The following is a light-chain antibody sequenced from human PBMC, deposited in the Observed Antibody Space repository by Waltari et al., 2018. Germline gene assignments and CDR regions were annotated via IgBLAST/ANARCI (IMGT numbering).Light chain of an antibody. V-gene: IGKV1-39*01. CDR3: HQTYNTPYT. CDR2: AAS. Sequence: DTQMTQSPSSLSASVRDRVTITCRASQNISRYLNWYQQKPGTAPKVLIYAASSLRSGVPSSFSGSGSGTDFALTISSLQAEDFANYYCHQTYNTPYTFGQGTKLDMK. CDR1: QNISRY. J-gene: IGKJ2*01.